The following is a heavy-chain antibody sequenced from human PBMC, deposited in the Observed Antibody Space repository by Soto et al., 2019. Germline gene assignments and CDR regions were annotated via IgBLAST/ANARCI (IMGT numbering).Heavy chain of an antibody. J-gene: IGHJ4*02. CDR1: GFTFSSYA. D-gene: IGHD1-26*01. CDR2: ISGSGDGT. CDR3: AKEPRMVGASYCDY. Sequence: EVQLLESGGGLVQPGGSLRLPCAASGFTFSSYAISWVRQAPGKGLEWVSAISGSGDGTYYADSVKGRFTITRDKSKITLYLQMNSLGAQDTAVYYCAKEPRMVGASYCDYWGQGTLVTVSS. V-gene: IGHV3-23*01.